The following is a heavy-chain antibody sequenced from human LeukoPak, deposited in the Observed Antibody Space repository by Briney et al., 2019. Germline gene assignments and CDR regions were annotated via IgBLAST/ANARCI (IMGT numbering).Heavy chain of an antibody. D-gene: IGHD2-15*01. CDR3: ARMGGGPLSL. CDR1: GFSFINYN. CDR2: VSGYDGST. Sequence: ASVKVSCRASGFSFINYNFNWVRQAPGQGLEWMGWVSGYDGSTKYAQRLQGRLTMTTDTSTNTAYMELGSLRSDDTAVYFCARMGGGPLSLRGQGTLVTVSS. V-gene: IGHV1-18*01. J-gene: IGHJ1*01.